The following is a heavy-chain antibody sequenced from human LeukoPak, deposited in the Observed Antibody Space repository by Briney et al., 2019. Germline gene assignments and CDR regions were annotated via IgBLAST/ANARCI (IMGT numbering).Heavy chain of an antibody. D-gene: IGHD2-15*01. V-gene: IGHV1-18*04. Sequence: ASVKLSCKASGYTFTSYGISWARQAPGQGLERMGWISAYNGNTNYAQKLQGRVTMTTDTSTSTAYMELRSLRSDDTAVYYCAREDCSGGSCYSDYWGQGTLVTVSS. CDR1: GYTFTSYG. CDR2: ISAYNGNT. CDR3: AREDCSGGSCYSDY. J-gene: IGHJ4*02.